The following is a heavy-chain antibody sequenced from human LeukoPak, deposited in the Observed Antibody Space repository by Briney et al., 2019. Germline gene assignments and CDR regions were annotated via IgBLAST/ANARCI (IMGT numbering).Heavy chain of an antibody. V-gene: IGHV3-53*01. CDR1: GFTVSSNY. Sequence: GGSLRLSCAASGFTVSSNYMSWVRQAPGKGLEWVSVIYSGGSTYYADSVKGRFTISRDNSKNTLYLQMNSLRAEDTAVYYCASRPASGSYFVSRYYGMDVWGQGTTVTVSS. CDR3: ASRPASGSYFVSRYYGMDV. J-gene: IGHJ6*02. D-gene: IGHD1-26*01. CDR2: IYSGGST.